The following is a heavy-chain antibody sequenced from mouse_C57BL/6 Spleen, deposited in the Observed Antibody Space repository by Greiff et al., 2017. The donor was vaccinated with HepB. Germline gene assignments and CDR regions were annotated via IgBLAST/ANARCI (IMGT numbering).Heavy chain of an antibody. D-gene: IGHD2-5*01. CDR3: ARSDYSNYVKYAMDY. CDR1: GYTFTSYW. Sequence: VQLQQPGAELVKPGASVKLSCKASGYTFTSYWMHWVKQRPGQGLEWIGMIHPNSGSTNYNEKFKSKATLTVDKSSSTAYMQLSSLTSEDSAVYYCARSDYSNYVKYAMDYWGQGTSVTVSS. V-gene: IGHV1-64*01. CDR2: IHPNSGST. J-gene: IGHJ4*01.